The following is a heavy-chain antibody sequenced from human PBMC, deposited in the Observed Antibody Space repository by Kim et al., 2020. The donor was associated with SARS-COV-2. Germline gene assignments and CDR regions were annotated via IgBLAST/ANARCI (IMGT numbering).Heavy chain of an antibody. CDR3: ARKRPGASQRYFDL. CDR1: GFTFSSYA. Sequence: GGSLRLSCAASGFTFSSYAMTWVRQAPGKGQDWVSVISDSGVYTYYADSVKGRFTISRDNSRNTLYLQMNRLRADDTAIYYCARKRPGASQRYFDLWGRGTRVTVSS. CDR2: ISDSGVYT. D-gene: IGHD1-26*01. J-gene: IGHJ2*01. V-gene: IGHV3-23*01.